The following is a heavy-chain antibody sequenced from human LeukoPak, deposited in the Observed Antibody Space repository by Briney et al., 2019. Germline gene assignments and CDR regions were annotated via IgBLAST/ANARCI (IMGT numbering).Heavy chain of an antibody. CDR3: ARGRRDGYNLEYFDK. Sequence: SETLSLTCTVSGGSISSSSYYWGWIRQPPGKGLEWIGYIYYSGSTIYNPSLKSRVTIYVDTSKNQFSLKLSSVTAADTAVYYCARGRRDGYNLEYFDKWGQGTLVTVSS. V-gene: IGHV4-39*01. CDR1: GGSISSSSYY. D-gene: IGHD5-24*01. CDR2: IYYSGST. J-gene: IGHJ4*02.